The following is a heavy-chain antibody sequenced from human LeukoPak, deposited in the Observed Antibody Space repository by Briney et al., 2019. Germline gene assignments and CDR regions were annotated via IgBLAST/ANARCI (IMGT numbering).Heavy chain of an antibody. CDR2: IYYSGST. V-gene: IGHV4-59*08. D-gene: IGHD3-16*01. Sequence: SETLSLTCAVSGGSICSYYWSWIREPPGKGVEWIGYIYYSGSTNYNPSLKSRVTISVDTSKNQFSLKLSSVTAADTAVYYCARNQLGDAFDIWGQGTMVTVSS. CDR1: GGSICSYY. J-gene: IGHJ3*02. CDR3: ARNQLGDAFDI.